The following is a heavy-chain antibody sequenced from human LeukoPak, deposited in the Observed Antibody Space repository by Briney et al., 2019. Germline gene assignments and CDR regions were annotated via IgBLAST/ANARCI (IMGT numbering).Heavy chain of an antibody. CDR2: IYGGGST. V-gene: IGHV3-53*01. CDR1: GLSVSSNF. J-gene: IGHJ4*02. CDR3: ASWPVGWYGEDS. Sequence: GGSLGLSCAASGLSVSSNFMSWVRQAPGKGLEWVSVIYGGGSTYYADSVKGRFTISRDTPKNTLYLQMNSLRVEDTAVYYCASWPVGWYGEDSWGQGTLVTVSS. D-gene: IGHD6-19*01.